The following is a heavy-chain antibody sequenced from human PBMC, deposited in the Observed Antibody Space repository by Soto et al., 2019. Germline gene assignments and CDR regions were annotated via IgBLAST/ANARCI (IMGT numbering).Heavy chain of an antibody. D-gene: IGHD2-8*01. CDR2: INAGNGST. Sequence: GASVKVSCKASGYTFTSYAMHWVRQAPGQRLEWMGWINAGNGSTKYSQKFQGRVTITRDTSASTAYMELSSLRPEDTAVYYCAREWYCTNGVCYTSNEAAARPGFMDVWGQGTTVTVSS. CDR3: AREWYCTNGVCYTSNEAAARPGFMDV. CDR1: GYTFTSYA. J-gene: IGHJ6*02. V-gene: IGHV1-3*01.